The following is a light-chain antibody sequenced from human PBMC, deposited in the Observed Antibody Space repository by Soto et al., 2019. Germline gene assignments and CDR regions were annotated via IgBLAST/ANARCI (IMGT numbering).Light chain of an antibody. CDR1: QSVSGSY. J-gene: IGKJ1*01. CDR3: QQYGSSAWT. V-gene: IGKV3-20*01. Sequence: EIVLTQSPGTLSLSPGERATLSCRASQSVSGSYLAWYQQKPGQAPRLLIYGSSSRATGIPDRFSGSGSGTYFTLTISRLDPEDFAVYYCQQYGSSAWTFGQGTKVEIK. CDR2: GSS.